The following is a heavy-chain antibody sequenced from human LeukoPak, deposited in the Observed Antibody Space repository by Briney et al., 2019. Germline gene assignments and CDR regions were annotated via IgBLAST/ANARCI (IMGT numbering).Heavy chain of an antibody. D-gene: IGHD3-3*01. CDR2: TNRNGSST. V-gene: IGHV3-74*01. CDR1: GFTFSSYW. CDR3: ARDSVEWYIFDY. Sequence: GGSLRLSCAASGFTFSSYWMHWVRQAPGKGPVWVARTNRNGSSTAYADSVKGRFTISKDNAKNTLYLLMNSLRAEDTAVYYCARDSVEWYIFDYWGQGTLVTVSS. J-gene: IGHJ4*02.